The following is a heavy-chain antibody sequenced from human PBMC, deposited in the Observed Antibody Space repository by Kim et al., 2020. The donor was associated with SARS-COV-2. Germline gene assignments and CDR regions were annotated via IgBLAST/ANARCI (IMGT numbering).Heavy chain of an antibody. J-gene: IGHJ4*02. CDR2: IYYSGST. Sequence: SETLSLTCTVSGGSISSSSYYWGWIRQPPGKGLEWIGSIYYSGSTYYNPSLKSRVTISVDTSKNQFSLKLSSVTAADTAVYYCARLVGGYGDYYFDYWGQGTLVTVSS. D-gene: IGHD4-17*01. CDR3: ARLVGGYGDYYFDY. V-gene: IGHV4-39*01. CDR1: GGSISSSSYY.